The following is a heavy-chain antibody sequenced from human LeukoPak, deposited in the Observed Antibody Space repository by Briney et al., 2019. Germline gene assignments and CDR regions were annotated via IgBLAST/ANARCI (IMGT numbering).Heavy chain of an antibody. J-gene: IGHJ5*02. CDR1: GYTFTSYG. CDR3: ARDSIVLMVYAMPNWFDP. V-gene: IGHV1-18*01. Sequence: ASVKVSCKASGYTFTSYGISWVRQAPGQGLEWMGWISTYNGNTNYAQKLQGRVTMTTDTSTSTAYMELRSLRSDDTAVYYCARDSIVLMVYAMPNWFDPWGQGTLVTVSS. CDR2: ISTYNGNT. D-gene: IGHD2-8*01.